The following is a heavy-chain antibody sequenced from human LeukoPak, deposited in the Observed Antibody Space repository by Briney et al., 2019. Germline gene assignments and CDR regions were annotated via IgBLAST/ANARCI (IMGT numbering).Heavy chain of an antibody. CDR2: IKQDGSKK. J-gene: IGHJ4*02. Sequence: PGGSLRLSCAASEFTFSSCVMSWVRQAPGKGLEWVANIKQDGSKKSYVDSVKGRFTISRDNAKNSLYLQMNSLRAEDTAIYYCTRVGYIDEGIDYWGQGTLVTVSS. D-gene: IGHD5-24*01. CDR1: EFTFSSCV. V-gene: IGHV3-7*04. CDR3: TRVGYIDEGIDY.